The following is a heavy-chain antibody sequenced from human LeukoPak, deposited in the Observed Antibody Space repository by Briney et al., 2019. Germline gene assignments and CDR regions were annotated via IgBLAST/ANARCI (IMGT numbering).Heavy chain of an antibody. V-gene: IGHV4-39*01. CDR1: GGSISSSSDY. CDR2: IYYSGST. Sequence: PSETLSLTCTVSGGSISSSSDYWGWIRQPPGKGLEWIGSIYYSGSTYYNPSLKSRVTISVDTSKNQFSLKLSSVTAADTAVYYCTVVVTAIGPYWGQGTLVTVSS. J-gene: IGHJ4*02. CDR3: TVVVTAIGPY. D-gene: IGHD2-21*02.